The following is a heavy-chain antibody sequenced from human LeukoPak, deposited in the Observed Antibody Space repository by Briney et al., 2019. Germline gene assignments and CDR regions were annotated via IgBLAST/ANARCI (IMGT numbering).Heavy chain of an antibody. CDR2: TYYRSKWYN. D-gene: IGHD6-13*01. Sequence: SQTLSLTCAISGDSVSSDSAAWNWIRQSPSRGLEWLGRTYYRSKWYNDYAVSVKSRITINPDTSKNQFSLQLNSVTPEDTAVYYCARGFSVMKAAAGTVGWFDPWGQGTLVTVSS. J-gene: IGHJ5*02. CDR1: GDSVSSDSAA. CDR3: ARGFSVMKAAAGTVGWFDP. V-gene: IGHV6-1*01.